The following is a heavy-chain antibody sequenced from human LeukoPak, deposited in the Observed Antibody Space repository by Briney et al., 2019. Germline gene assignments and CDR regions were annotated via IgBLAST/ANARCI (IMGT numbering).Heavy chain of an antibody. V-gene: IGHV4-31*03. CDR3: ARLSYGDYDNDAFDI. CDR2: IYYSGST. Sequence: PSETLSLTCTVSGGSISSGGSYWSWIRQHPGKGLEWIGNIYYSGSTYYNPSLKSRVAISVDTSKNQFSLKLSSVTAADTAVYYCARLSYGDYDNDAFDIWGQGTMVTVSS. CDR1: GGSISSGGSY. J-gene: IGHJ3*02. D-gene: IGHD4-17*01.